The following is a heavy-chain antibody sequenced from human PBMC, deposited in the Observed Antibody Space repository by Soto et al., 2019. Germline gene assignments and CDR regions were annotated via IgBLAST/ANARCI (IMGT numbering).Heavy chain of an antibody. CDR1: GFTFSNAW. CDR2: IKSKTDGGTT. Sequence: GGSLRLSCAASGFTFSNAWMSWVRQAPGKGLEWVGRIKSKTDGGTTDYAAPVKGRFTISRDDSKNTLYLQMNSLKTDDTAVYYCTTDLTGPLTTSSRWGQGTLVTVSS. CDR3: TTDLTGPLTTSSR. D-gene: IGHD4-4*01. V-gene: IGHV3-15*01. J-gene: IGHJ4*02.